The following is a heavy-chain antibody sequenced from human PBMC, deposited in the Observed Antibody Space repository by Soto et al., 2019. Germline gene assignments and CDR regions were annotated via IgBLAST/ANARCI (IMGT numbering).Heavy chain of an antibody. V-gene: IGHV3-23*01. CDR2: ISGSGGST. CDR3: AKGPLAEQQFDY. Sequence: PGGSLRLSCAASGFTFSSYAMSWVRQAPGRGLEWVSAISGSGGSTYYADSVKGRFTISRDNSKNTLYLQMNSLRAEDTAVYYCAKGPLAEQQFDYWGQGTLVTVSS. J-gene: IGHJ4*02. D-gene: IGHD6-13*01. CDR1: GFTFSSYA.